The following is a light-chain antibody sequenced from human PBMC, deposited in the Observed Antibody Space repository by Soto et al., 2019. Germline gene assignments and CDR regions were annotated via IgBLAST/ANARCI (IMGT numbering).Light chain of an antibody. V-gene: IGLV2-11*01. J-gene: IGLJ2*01. Sequence: QSVLTQPRSVSGSPGQSLTISCTGTSSDVGAYNYVSWYQQHPGKAPKLMIFDVSKRPSGVPDRFSGSKSGNTASLTISGLQAEDEADYYCCSYAGSDTFEVVFGGGTKLTVL. CDR3: CSYAGSDTFEVV. CDR2: DVS. CDR1: SSDVGAYNY.